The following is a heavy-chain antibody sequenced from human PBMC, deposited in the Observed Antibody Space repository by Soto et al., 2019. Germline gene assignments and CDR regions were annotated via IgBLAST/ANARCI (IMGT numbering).Heavy chain of an antibody. CDR3: ARVVTAAHDAFDI. J-gene: IGHJ3*02. CDR2: IDWDDDK. Sequence: SGPTLVNPTQTLTLTCTFSGFSLSTSGMRVSWIRQPPGKALEWLARIDWDDDKFYSTSLKTRLTISKDTSKNQVVLTMTNMDPVDTATYYCARVVTAAHDAFDIWGQGTMVTVSS. D-gene: IGHD2-21*02. CDR1: GFSLSTSGMR. V-gene: IGHV2-70*04.